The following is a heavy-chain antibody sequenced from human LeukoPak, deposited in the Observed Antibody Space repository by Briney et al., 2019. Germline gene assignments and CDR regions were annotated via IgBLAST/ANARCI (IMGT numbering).Heavy chain of an antibody. CDR2: ISYDGSNK. CDR3: ARDPPAAAGLP. D-gene: IGHD6-13*01. Sequence: PGKSLRLSCAASGFTFSGYPIHWVRQAPGKGLEWVAVISYDGSNKYYADSVKGRFTISRNNAKNSLYLQMNSLRDEDTAVYYCARDPPAAAGLPWGQGTLVTVSS. J-gene: IGHJ5*02. V-gene: IGHV3-30-3*01. CDR1: GFTFSGYP.